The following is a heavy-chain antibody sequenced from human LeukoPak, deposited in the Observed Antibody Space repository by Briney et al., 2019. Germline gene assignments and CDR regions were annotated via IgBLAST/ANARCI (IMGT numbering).Heavy chain of an antibody. J-gene: IGHJ3*02. CDR3: ARQLADAFDI. V-gene: IGHV4-61*01. CDR1: GGSVSSGSYY. D-gene: IGHD6-13*01. Sequence: SETLSLTCTVSGGSVSSGSYYWSWIRQPPGKGLEWIGYIYYSGSTNYDPSLKSRVTISVDTSKNQFSLKLSSVTAADTAVYYCARQLADAFDIWGQGTMVTVSS. CDR2: IYYSGST.